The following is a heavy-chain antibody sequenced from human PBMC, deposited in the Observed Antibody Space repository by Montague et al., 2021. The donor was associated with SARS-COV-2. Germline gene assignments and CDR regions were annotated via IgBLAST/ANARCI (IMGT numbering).Heavy chain of an antibody. D-gene: IGHD3-16*02. Sequence: SLRLSCAASGSTFSNYDMNWVRQAPGKGPEWISYISTSAYTTSYAGSVKGRFTISRDNGKNSLYLQMNSLRVEDTAVYYCTRGYRSIVGDGLDIWGQGTKVTVSS. CDR2: ISTSAYTT. J-gene: IGHJ3*02. CDR1: GSTFSNYD. V-gene: IGHV3-48*03. CDR3: TRGYRSIVGDGLDI.